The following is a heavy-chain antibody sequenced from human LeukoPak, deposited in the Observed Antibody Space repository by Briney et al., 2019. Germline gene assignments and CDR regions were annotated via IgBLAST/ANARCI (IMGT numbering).Heavy chain of an antibody. J-gene: IGHJ2*01. V-gene: IGHV1-46*01. CDR2: INPSGGTA. Sequence: ASVKVSCKASGYTFTSFYVHWVRQAPGQGLEWMAIINPSGGTARYARKFQGRVTVTRDTSTGTVYMELSSLRSEDTAVYYCARGDSSGWWAYWYFDLWGRGTLATVSS. CDR3: ARGDSSGWWAYWYFDL. D-gene: IGHD6-19*01. CDR1: GYTFTSFY.